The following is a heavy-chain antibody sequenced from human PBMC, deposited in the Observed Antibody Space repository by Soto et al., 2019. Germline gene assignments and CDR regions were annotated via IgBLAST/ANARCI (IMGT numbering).Heavy chain of an antibody. CDR3: ARGDSSGWPRGGFDY. D-gene: IGHD6-19*01. J-gene: IGHJ4*02. Sequence: PSRTLSLPCAISGDSVSRISAAWNWIRQAPSRGLEWLGRTYYRSKWYKDYAVSVKSRITINPDTSKNQFSLQLNSVTPEDTAVYYCARGDSSGWPRGGFDYWGQGTLVTVSS. CDR1: GDSVSRISAA. CDR2: TYYRSKWYK. V-gene: IGHV6-1*01.